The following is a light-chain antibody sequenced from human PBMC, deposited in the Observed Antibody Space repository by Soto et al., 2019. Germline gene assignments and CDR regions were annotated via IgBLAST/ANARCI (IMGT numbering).Light chain of an antibody. CDR3: QQYGSSPLIS. CDR2: GAS. J-gene: IGKJ5*01. CDR1: QTVSITY. V-gene: IGKV3-20*01. Sequence: VMTQSPGTLSLSPGESATLSCRASQTVSITYLTWYQQKPGQAPRLLIFGASKRATGIPDRFSGSGSGRDFTLTISGLEPEDFAVYYCQQYGSSPLISFGQGTRLEIK.